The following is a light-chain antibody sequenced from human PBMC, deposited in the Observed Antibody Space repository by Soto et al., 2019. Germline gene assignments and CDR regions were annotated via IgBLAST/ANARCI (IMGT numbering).Light chain of an antibody. CDR2: KAS. Sequence: DIQMTQSPSTLSGSVGDRVTITCRASQTISSWLAWYQQKPGKAPKLLIYKASTLKSGVPSRFSGSGSGTEFTLTISSLQPDDFAPYYCQHYNSYSEEFGQGTKVDIK. CDR1: QTISSW. J-gene: IGKJ1*01. CDR3: QHYNSYSEE. V-gene: IGKV1-5*03.